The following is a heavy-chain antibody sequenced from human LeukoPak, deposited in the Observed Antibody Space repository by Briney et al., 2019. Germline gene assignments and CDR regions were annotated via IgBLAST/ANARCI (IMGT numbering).Heavy chain of an antibody. CDR3: ARGGEDLGFDY. V-gene: IGHV4-31*03. D-gene: IGHD3-16*01. J-gene: IGHJ4*02. Sequence: SETLSLTCTVSGGSIGSDDYYWSWIRQRPGKGLEWIGYIFYSGSTYNKPSLKSRVTISLDTSKNQFSLKVRSVTAADTAIYYCARGGEDLGFDYWGQGTLVTVSS. CDR1: GGSIGSDDYY. CDR2: IFYSGST.